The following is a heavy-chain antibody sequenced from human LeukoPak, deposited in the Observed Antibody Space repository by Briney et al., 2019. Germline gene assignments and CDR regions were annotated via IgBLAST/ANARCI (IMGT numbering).Heavy chain of an antibody. V-gene: IGHV4-39*01. CDR2: IYYSGST. CDR1: GGSISSSSYY. CDR3: ARTARQVDKKTGRYCDY. Sequence: SETLSLTCTVSGGSISSSSYYWGWIRQPPGKGLEWIGSIYYSGSTYYNPSLKSRVTISVDTSKNQFSLKLSSVTAADTAVYYCARTARQVDKKTGRYCDYWGQGTLVTVSS. J-gene: IGHJ4*02. D-gene: IGHD3-10*01.